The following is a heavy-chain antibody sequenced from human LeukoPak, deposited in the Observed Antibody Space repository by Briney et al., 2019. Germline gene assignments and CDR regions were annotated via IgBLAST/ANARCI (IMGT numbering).Heavy chain of an antibody. CDR2: INSDGSST. CDR1: GFTFSSYW. V-gene: IGHV3-74*01. D-gene: IGHD6-13*01. CDR3: ARGGYSSSWYRGGDAFDI. Sequence: GGSLRLSCAASGFTFSSYWMYWVRQAPGKGLVWVSRINSDGSSTSYADSVKGRFTISRDNAKNTLYLQMNSLRAEDTAVYYCARGGYSSSWYRGGDAFDIWGQGTMVTVSS. J-gene: IGHJ3*02.